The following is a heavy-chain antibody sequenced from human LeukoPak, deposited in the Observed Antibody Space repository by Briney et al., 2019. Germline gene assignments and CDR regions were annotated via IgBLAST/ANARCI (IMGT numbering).Heavy chain of an antibody. D-gene: IGHD1-14*01. Sequence: ASVKVSCKASGYTFTSYAMHWVRQAPGQRLEWMGWINAGNGNTKYSQKFQGRVTITADESTSTAYMELSSLRSEDTAVYYCARGSDSRIAENYYGMDVWGQGTTVTVSS. CDR2: INAGNGNT. CDR1: GYTFTSYA. J-gene: IGHJ6*02. V-gene: IGHV1-3*01. CDR3: ARGSDSRIAENYYGMDV.